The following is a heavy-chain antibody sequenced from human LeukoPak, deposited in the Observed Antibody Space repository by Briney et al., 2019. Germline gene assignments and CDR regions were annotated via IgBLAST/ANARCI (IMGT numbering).Heavy chain of an antibody. Sequence: GASLRLSCAASGFTFSSYAMSWGRQAPGKGLEWVSAISGSGGSTYYADSVKGRFTISRDNSKNTLYLQMNSLRAEDTAVYYCAKIGHCSSTSCPFGYWGQGTLVTVSS. CDR2: ISGSGGST. CDR3: AKIGHCSSTSCPFGY. V-gene: IGHV3-23*01. D-gene: IGHD2-2*01. CDR1: GFTFSSYA. J-gene: IGHJ4*02.